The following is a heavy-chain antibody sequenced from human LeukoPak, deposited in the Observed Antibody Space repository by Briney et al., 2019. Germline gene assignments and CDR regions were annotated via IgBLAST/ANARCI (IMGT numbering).Heavy chain of an antibody. CDR1: GSGFTFSNFG. CDR3: AKWATGRSLDY. V-gene: IGHV3-30*18. J-gene: IGHJ4*02. D-gene: IGHD3-3*01. Sequence: GGSLRLSCVVSGSGFTFSNFGMHWVRQAPGKGLEWVAGISYDGSYTYYADSVQGRFTISRDNSKNTLYLQMSSLRAEDTAIFYCAKWATGRSLDYWGQGTLVTVSS. CDR2: ISYDGSYT.